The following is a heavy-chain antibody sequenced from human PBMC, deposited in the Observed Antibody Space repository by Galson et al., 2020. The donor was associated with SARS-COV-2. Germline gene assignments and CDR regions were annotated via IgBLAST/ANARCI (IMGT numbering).Heavy chain of an antibody. Sequence: GGSLRLSCAASGFTFSTYTMNWVRQAPGQGLEWVSFISSSGSTIYYADSVKGQFTMSRDNAKNSLYLQMDSLRVEDTAVYYCARRPGATATERYFDYWGQGSLVTVSS. CDR2: ISSSGSTI. D-gene: IGHD6-13*01. V-gene: IGHV3-48*04. J-gene: IGHJ4*02. CDR3: ARRPGATATERYFDY. CDR1: GFTFSTYT.